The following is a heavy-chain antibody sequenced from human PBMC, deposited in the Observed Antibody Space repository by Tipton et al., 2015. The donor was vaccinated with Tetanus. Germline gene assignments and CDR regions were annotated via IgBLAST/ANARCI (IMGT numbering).Heavy chain of an antibody. V-gene: IGHV3-23*01. J-gene: IGHJ3*02. Sequence: SLRLSCAASGFMFSNYAMTWVRQAPGKGLEWVSTFSVAASTAYYTDSVKSRFSISRDISKNTLFLQMNSLRADDTAVYYCAKGSGGSKRDALDIWGQGTLVTVSS. D-gene: IGHD1-26*01. CDR3: AKGSGGSKRDALDI. CDR1: GFMFSNYA. CDR2: FSVAASTA.